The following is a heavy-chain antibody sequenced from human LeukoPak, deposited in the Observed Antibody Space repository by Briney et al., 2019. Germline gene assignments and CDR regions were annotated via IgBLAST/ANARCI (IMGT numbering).Heavy chain of an antibody. V-gene: IGHV3-49*03. CDR2: ITNKAFGGTA. CDR1: GFNFGDYA. D-gene: IGHD4-17*01. Sequence: GGSLRHSCTASGFNFGDYAMSWFRQAPEKGLEGVGFITNKAFGGTAEYAASVKGRFTISRDDSRSIAYLQMDNLRTEDTGVYYCTRDEYGVGSNFFDYWGQGTLVTVST. CDR3: TRDEYGVGSNFFDY. J-gene: IGHJ4*02.